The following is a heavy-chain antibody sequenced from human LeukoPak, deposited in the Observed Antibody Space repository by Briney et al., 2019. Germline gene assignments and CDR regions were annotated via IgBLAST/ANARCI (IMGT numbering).Heavy chain of an antibody. CDR2: ISYDGSNK. Sequence: GRSLRLSCAASGFTFSSYAMHWVRQAPGKGLEWVAVISYDGSNKYYADSVKGRFTISRDNPKNTLYLQMNSLRAEDTAVYYCARVLSRGMSSGYYSPFDYWGQGTLVTVSS. D-gene: IGHD3-22*01. V-gene: IGHV3-30-3*01. CDR3: ARVLSRGMSSGYYSPFDY. J-gene: IGHJ4*02. CDR1: GFTFSSYA.